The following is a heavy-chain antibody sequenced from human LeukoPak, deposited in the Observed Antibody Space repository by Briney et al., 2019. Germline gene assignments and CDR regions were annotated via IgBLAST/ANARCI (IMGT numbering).Heavy chain of an antibody. D-gene: IGHD5-18*01. CDR3: AREMNTAMINLDA. Sequence: GGSLRLSCAASGFTFSDYYMNWVRQTPGKGRGWLAHISGGADTIEYTDSMKGRFTISRDNARNSLFLQMDSLRVEDTAIYYCAREMNTAMINLDAWGQGTPVTVSS. V-gene: IGHV3-11*01. J-gene: IGHJ5*02. CDR2: ISGGADTI. CDR1: GFTFSDYY.